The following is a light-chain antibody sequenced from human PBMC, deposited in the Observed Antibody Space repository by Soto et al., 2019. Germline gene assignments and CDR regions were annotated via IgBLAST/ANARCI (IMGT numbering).Light chain of an antibody. CDR1: NRDIGNYNI. J-gene: IGLJ1*01. V-gene: IGLV2-23*02. CDR2: EVT. Sequence: QSALTQPASVSGSPGQSITISCTGSNRDIGNYNIVSWYQQHPDKAPQLIIYEVTKRPSGVSNRFSGSKSGNTASLTISGLQAEDEGDYHCCSYAGSNVIVFGTGTKLTVL. CDR3: CSYAGSNVIV.